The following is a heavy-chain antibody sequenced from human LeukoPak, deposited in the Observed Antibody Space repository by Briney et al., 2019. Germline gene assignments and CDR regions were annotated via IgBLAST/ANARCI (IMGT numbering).Heavy chain of an antibody. CDR1: GYSISSGYY. J-gene: IGHJ4*02. D-gene: IGHD1-26*01. V-gene: IGHV4-38-2*01. Sequence: SETLSLTCAVSGYSISSGYYWGWIRQPPGKGPEWIGSIYHSGSTYYNPSLKSRVTISVDTSKNQFSLKLSSVTAADTAVYYCARGALVGVTVCWGQGTLVTVSS. CDR2: IYHSGST. CDR3: ARGALVGVTVC.